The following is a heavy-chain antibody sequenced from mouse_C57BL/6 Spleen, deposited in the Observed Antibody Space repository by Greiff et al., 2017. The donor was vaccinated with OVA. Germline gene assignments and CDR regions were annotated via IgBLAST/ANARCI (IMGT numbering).Heavy chain of an antibody. Sequence: QVQLQQPGAELVRPGTSVKLSCKASGYTFTSYWMHWVKQRPGQGLEWIGVIDPSDSYTNYNQKFKGKATLTVDTSSSTAYMQLSSLTSEDSAVYYCARSVELRSFYAMDYWGQGTSVTVSS. D-gene: IGHD1-3*01. CDR2: IDPSDSYT. J-gene: IGHJ4*01. CDR3: ARSVELRSFYAMDY. CDR1: GYTFTSYW. V-gene: IGHV1-59*01.